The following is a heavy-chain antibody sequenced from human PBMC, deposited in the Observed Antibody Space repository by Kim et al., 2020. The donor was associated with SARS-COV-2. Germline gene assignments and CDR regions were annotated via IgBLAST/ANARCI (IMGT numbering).Heavy chain of an antibody. CDR3: ARAAPESGSPKIFWHHGWDV. CDR1: GYVVSDYF. Sequence: ASVKVSCKASGYVVSDYFMQWVRQAPGQGLEWMGIINPSHISTSYAQKFRGRVSLTRDTSTNTIYMELSSLKFDDTAVYYCARAAPESGSPKIFWHHGWDVGGQGTGVTVSS. V-gene: IGHV1-46*01. D-gene: IGHD1-26*01. J-gene: IGHJ6*02. CDR2: INPSHIST.